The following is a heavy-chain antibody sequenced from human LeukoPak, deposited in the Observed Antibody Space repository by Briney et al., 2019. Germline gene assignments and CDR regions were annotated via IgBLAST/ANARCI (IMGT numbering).Heavy chain of an antibody. J-gene: IGHJ4*02. CDR3: ARESANKDSGYDLYFDY. CDR2: INHSGST. D-gene: IGHD5-12*01. Sequence: ASETLSLTCAVYGGSFSGYYWSWIRQPPGKGLEWIGEINHSGSTNYNPSLKSRVTISVDTSKNQFSLELSSVTAADTAVYYCARESANKDSGYDLYFDYWGQGTLVTVSS. V-gene: IGHV4-34*01. CDR1: GGSFSGYY.